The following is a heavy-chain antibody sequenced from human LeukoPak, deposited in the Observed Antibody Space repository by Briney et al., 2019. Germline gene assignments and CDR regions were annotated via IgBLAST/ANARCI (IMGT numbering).Heavy chain of an antibody. CDR1: GGSISSYY. J-gene: IGHJ6*02. D-gene: IGHD4-17*01. V-gene: IGHV4-59*12. CDR2: IYYSGST. CDR3: ARDGGYGDYYYYGMDV. Sequence: SETLSLTCTVSGGSISSYYWSWIRQPPGKGLEWIGYIYYSGSTYYNPSLKSRVTISVDTSKNQFSLKLSSVTAADTAVYYCARDGGYGDYYYYGMDVWGQGTTVTVSS.